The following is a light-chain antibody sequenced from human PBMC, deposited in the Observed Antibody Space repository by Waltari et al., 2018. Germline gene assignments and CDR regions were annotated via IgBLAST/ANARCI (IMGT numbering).Light chain of an antibody. CDR2: DVN. Sequence: QSALTQPRSVSGSPGQSVPLPCTGTSSDVGGYNYVSWYQQHPGKAPKLMIYDVNKRPSGVPDRFSGSKSGNTASLTISGLQAEDEADYYCCSYAGSYNVVFGGGTKLTVL. J-gene: IGLJ2*01. CDR3: CSYAGSYNVV. V-gene: IGLV2-11*01. CDR1: SSDVGGYNY.